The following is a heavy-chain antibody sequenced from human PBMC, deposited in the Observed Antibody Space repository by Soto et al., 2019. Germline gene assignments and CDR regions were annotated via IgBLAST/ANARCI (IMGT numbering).Heavy chain of an antibody. CDR2: IYYSGST. D-gene: IGHD3-10*01. CDR3: ARARGGYFHY. Sequence: QVQLQESGPVLVKPSETLSLTCTVSGDSISSYYWSWIRQPPGKGLEWIGYIYYSGSTNYNPALKSRVTISVDTSKNQFSLKLSSVTAADTAVYYCARARGGYFHYWGQGTLVTVSS. CDR1: GDSISSYY. J-gene: IGHJ4*02. V-gene: IGHV4-59*01.